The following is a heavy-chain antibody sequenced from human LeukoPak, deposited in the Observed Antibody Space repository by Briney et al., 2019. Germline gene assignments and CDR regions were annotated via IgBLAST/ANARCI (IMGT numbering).Heavy chain of an antibody. D-gene: IGHD5-24*01. CDR3: ARGDATIPTDY. V-gene: IGHV4-34*01. CDR1: GGSFSGYY. J-gene: IGHJ4*02. CDR2: INHSGST. Sequence: SETLSLTCAVYGGSFSGYYWSWIRQPPGKGLEWIGEINHSGSTNYNPSLESRVTISVDTSKNQFSLKLSSVTAADTAVYYCARGDATIPTDYWGQGTLVTVSS.